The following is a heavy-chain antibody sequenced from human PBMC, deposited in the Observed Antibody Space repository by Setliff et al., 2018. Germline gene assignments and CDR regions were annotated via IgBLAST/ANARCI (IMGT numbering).Heavy chain of an antibody. V-gene: IGHV1-8*03. CDR2: MNPNSGDT. CDR1: GYIFTSYD. CDR3: ARARPRYYYYYYGMDV. Sequence: ASVKVSCKASGYIFTSYDINWVRQATGQGLEWMGWMNPNSGDTGFAQKFQGRVTITRNSSITKAYMELSSLTSEDTAVYYCARARPRYYYYYYGMDVWGQGTTVTVSS. J-gene: IGHJ6*02.